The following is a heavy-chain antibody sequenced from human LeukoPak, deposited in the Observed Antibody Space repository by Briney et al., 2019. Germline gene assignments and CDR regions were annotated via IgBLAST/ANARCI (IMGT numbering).Heavy chain of an antibody. Sequence: SGPTLVNPTQTLTLTCTFSGFSLSTSGVGVGWIRQPPGKALKWLALIYWDDDKRYSPSLKSRLTITKDTSKNQVVLTMTNMDPVDTATYYCAHRRGDDYGDYFDYWGQGTLVTVSS. CDR2: IYWDDDK. CDR3: AHRRGDDYGDYFDY. D-gene: IGHD4-17*01. V-gene: IGHV2-5*02. CDR1: GFSLSTSGVG. J-gene: IGHJ4*02.